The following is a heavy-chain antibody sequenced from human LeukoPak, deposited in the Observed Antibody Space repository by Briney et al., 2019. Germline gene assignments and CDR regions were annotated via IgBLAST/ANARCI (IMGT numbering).Heavy chain of an antibody. CDR1: GGSISSSSYY. CDR3: ARDHYYEDAFDI. D-gene: IGHD3-22*01. V-gene: IGHV4-39*07. J-gene: IGHJ3*02. Sequence: SETLSLTCTVSGGSISSSSYYWGWIRQPPGKGLEWIGSIYYSGSTYYNPSLKSRVTISVDTSKNQFSLKLSSVTAADTAVYYCARDHYYEDAFDIWGQGTMVTVSS. CDR2: IYYSGST.